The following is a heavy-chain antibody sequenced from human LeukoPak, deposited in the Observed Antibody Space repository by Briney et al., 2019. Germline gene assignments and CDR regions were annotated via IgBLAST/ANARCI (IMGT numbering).Heavy chain of an antibody. V-gene: IGHV4-61*02. D-gene: IGHD1-26*01. CDR2: IYISGST. CDR1: GGSTSSGSYD. Sequence: PSETLSLTCTVSGGSTSSGSYDWSWIRQPAGKGLEWIGRIYISGSTNYNPSLKSRVTILVDRSKNQFSLQLSSVTAADTAVYYCARYTGSYFDYWGQGTLVTVSS. J-gene: IGHJ4*02. CDR3: ARYTGSYFDY.